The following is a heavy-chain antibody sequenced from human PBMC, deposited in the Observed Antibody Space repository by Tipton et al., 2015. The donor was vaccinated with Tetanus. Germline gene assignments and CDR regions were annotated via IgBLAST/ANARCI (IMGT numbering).Heavy chain of an antibody. CDR2: ASYSGSS. V-gene: IGHV4-61*08. Sequence: TLSLTCTVSGGSVNSGGYYWSWIRQPPGKGLEWIGYASYSGSSNYNPSLKSRVIISIDASKNQFSLKLSSVAAADTAVYYCARGVIDYGKYMDVWDKGTTVTVSS. D-gene: IGHD4-17*01. J-gene: IGHJ6*03. CDR3: ARGVIDYGKYMDV. CDR1: GGSVNSGGYY.